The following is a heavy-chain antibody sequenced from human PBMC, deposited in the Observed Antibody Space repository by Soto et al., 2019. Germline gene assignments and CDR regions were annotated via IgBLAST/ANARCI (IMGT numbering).Heavy chain of an antibody. Sequence: GGSLRLSCAASGFTFSSYAMSWVRQAPGKGLEWVSAISGSGGSTYYADSVKGRFTISRDNSKNTLYLQMNSLRAEDTAVYYCAKDSLIVVVVAATLDYNDYWGQGTLVTVSS. CDR1: GFTFSSYA. V-gene: IGHV3-23*01. J-gene: IGHJ4*02. CDR2: ISGSGGST. D-gene: IGHD2-15*01. CDR3: AKDSLIVVVVAATLDYNDY.